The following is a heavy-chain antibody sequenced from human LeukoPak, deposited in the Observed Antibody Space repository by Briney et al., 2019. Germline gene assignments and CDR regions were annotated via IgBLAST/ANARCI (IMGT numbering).Heavy chain of an antibody. J-gene: IGHJ4*02. CDR2: INHSGST. V-gene: IGHV4-34*01. D-gene: IGHD1-26*01. Sequence: SSETLSLTCAVYGGSFSGYYWSWIRQPPGKGLEWIGEINHSGSTNYNPSLKSRVTISVDTSKNQFSLKLSSVTAADTALYYCAKDINSGSYYAGAFDYWGQGTLVTVSS. CDR1: GGSFSGYY. CDR3: AKDINSGSYYAGAFDY.